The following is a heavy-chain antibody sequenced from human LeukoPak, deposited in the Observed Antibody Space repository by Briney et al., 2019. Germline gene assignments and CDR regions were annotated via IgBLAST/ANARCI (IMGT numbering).Heavy chain of an antibody. CDR1: GFTFSSYW. J-gene: IGHJ4*02. D-gene: IGHD1-26*01. Sequence: GGSLRLSCAASGFTFSSYWMHWVRQAPGKGLVWVSRINSDGSSTSYADSVKGRFTISRDNAKNTLYLQMNSLRAEDTAVYYYARDGGWELPFDYWGQGTLVTVSS. CDR3: ARDGGWELPFDY. CDR2: INSDGSST. V-gene: IGHV3-74*01.